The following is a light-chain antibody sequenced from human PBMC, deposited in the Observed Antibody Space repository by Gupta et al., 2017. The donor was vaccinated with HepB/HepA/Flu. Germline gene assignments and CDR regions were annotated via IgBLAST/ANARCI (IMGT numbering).Light chain of an antibody. V-gene: IGKV2-30*01. Sequence: EVVMPNPQLSLPVTLGQRPSIYCRSSQSLLYSDGNTYLSWYQQRPGQSPRRLMYEVSKRDSGVPDRFSGSGSGTYFTLKISRVEAEDVGVYYCMQGTHAGFTFGPGTKVAIK. J-gene: IGKJ3*01. CDR3: MQGTHAGFT. CDR2: EVS. CDR1: QSLLYSDGNTY.